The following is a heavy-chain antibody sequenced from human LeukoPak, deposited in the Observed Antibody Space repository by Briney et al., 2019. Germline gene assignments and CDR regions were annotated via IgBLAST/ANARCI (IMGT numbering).Heavy chain of an antibody. Sequence: PGGFLRLSCAASGFTFSSYSMNWVRQAPGKGLEWVSSISSSSYIYYADSVKGRLTISRDNAKNSLYLQMNSLRAEDTAVYYCARNYGDYHYYYGMDVWGQGTTVTVSS. CDR1: GFTFSSYS. CDR2: ISSSSYI. D-gene: IGHD4-17*01. J-gene: IGHJ6*02. CDR3: ARNYGDYHYYYGMDV. V-gene: IGHV3-21*01.